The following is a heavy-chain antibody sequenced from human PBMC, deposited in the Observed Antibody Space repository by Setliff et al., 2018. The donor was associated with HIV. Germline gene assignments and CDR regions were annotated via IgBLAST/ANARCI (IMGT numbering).Heavy chain of an antibody. Sequence: SETLSLTCTVSGGSASNSRYYWAWIRQPPGKGLEYIGSIHYNERTYYNPSLKSRVAISLDTSKNQFSLKLSSVTAADTAVYYCARDNHDSNNFLREEGFDPWGQGTLVTVSS. CDR1: GGSASNSRYY. V-gene: IGHV4-39*07. J-gene: IGHJ5*02. D-gene: IGHD3-16*01. CDR3: ARDNHDSNNFLREEGFDP. CDR2: IHYNERT.